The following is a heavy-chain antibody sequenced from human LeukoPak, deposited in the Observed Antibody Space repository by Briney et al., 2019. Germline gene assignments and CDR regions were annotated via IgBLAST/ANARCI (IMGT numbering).Heavy chain of an antibody. CDR3: ARARPPLNVVRGVIGWFDP. V-gene: IGHV1-2*02. CDR2: INPNSGGT. D-gene: IGHD3-10*01. CDR1: GYTFTGYY. Sequence: ASVKVSCKASGYTFTGYYMHWVRQAPGQGLEWMGWINPNSGGTNYAQKFQGRVTMTRDTSISTAYMELSRLRSDDTAVYYCARARPPLNVVRGVIGWFDPWGQGTLVTVSS. J-gene: IGHJ5*02.